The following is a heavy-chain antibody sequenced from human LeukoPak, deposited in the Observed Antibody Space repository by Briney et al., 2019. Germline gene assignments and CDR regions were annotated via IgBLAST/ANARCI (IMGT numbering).Heavy chain of an antibody. CDR1: GGSISSGSYY. Sequence: PSETLSLTCTVSGGSISSGSYYWSWIRQPAGKGLEWIGRIYTSGSTNYNPSLKSRVSISVDKSKNQFSLKLYSVTAADTAVYYCARGSGLRSGMDVWGQGTTATVSS. CDR3: ARGSGLRSGMDV. J-gene: IGHJ6*02. D-gene: IGHD3-10*01. V-gene: IGHV4-61*02. CDR2: IYTSGST.